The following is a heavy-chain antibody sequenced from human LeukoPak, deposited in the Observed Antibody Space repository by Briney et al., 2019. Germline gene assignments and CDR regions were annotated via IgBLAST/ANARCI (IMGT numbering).Heavy chain of an antibody. D-gene: IGHD6-13*01. J-gene: IGHJ4*02. CDR2: MYDTGTT. V-gene: IGHV4-39*01. CDR3: ARGSYISSSWYYFDY. CDR1: GGSPTSSSYH. Sequence: PSETLSLTCAVSGGSPTSSSYHWGWIRQPPGKGLEWIGSMYDTGTTYYKPSLKSRVTISGDTSRKQFSLKLISVTAADTAVYYCARGSYISSSWYYFDYWGQGTLVTVSS.